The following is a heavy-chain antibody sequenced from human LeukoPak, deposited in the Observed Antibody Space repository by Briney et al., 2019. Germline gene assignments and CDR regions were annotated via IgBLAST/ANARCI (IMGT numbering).Heavy chain of an antibody. CDR2: IYYSGST. V-gene: IGHV4-59*01. Sequence: SETLSLTCTVSGGSISSYYWSWIRQPPGKGLEWIGYIYYSGSTNYNSSLKSRVTISVDTSKNQFSLKLSSVTAADTAVYYCARDSLYSNYNWFDPWGQGTLVTVSS. CDR1: GGSISSYY. J-gene: IGHJ5*02. D-gene: IGHD4-11*01. CDR3: ARDSLYSNYNWFDP.